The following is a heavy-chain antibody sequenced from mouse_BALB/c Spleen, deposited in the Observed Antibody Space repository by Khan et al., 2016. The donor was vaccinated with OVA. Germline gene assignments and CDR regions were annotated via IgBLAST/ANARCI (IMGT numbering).Heavy chain of an antibody. CDR1: GYSITTDYA. J-gene: IGHJ2*01. V-gene: IGHV3-2*02. D-gene: IGHD2-3*01. CDR2: ISYSGNT. CDR3: ARVDGGDFDY. Sequence: EVQLQESGPGLVKPSQSLSLTCTVTGYSITTDYAWNWIRQFLGNRLEWMGFISYSGNTKYNPSLKSRISITRDTSKNQFFLQLKSVTTEDTARYYCARVDGGDFDYWGQGTTLTVSS.